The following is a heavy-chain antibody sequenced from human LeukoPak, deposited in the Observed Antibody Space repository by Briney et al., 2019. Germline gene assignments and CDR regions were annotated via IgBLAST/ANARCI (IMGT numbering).Heavy chain of an antibody. CDR1: GYTFTSYD. CDR3: ARGLGIPGVYPDLRF. V-gene: IGHV1-8*01. CDR2: MNRNSGNT. D-gene: IGHD5/OR15-5a*01. Sequence: ASVKVSCKASGYTFTSYDINWVRQATGQGLEWMGWMNRNSGNTGYAQKFQGRVTMTRDTSISTAYMELSSLRSEDTAVYYCARGLGIPGVYPDLRFWGQGTLVTVSS. J-gene: IGHJ4*02.